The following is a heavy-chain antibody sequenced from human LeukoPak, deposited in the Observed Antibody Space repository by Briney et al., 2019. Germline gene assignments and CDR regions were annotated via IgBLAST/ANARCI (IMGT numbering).Heavy chain of an antibody. D-gene: IGHD2-2*01. CDR1: GDSISSTIYY. J-gene: IGHJ4*02. V-gene: IGHV4-39*07. Sequence: SETLSLTCTVAGDSISSTIYYWGWIRQPPGKGLEWIGSIYYSGSTDYNPSLKSRVTISVDTSKNQFSLKLSSVTAADTAVYYCATEVGYCSSTSCYEGSYWGQGTLVTVSS. CDR2: IYYSGST. CDR3: ATEVGYCSSTSCYEGSY.